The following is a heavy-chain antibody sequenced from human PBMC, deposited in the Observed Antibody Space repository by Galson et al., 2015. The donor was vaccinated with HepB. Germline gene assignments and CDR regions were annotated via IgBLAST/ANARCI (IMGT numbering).Heavy chain of an antibody. V-gene: IGHV3-9*01. Sequence: SLRLSCAASGFTFDDYAMHWVRQAPGKGLEWVSGISWNSGSIDYADSVKGRFTISRDNARNSLYLQMNSLRPEDTAFYYCAGGIDYNDSSGPNSSGPTGPLDYWGPGTLVTVSS. J-gene: IGHJ4*02. CDR3: AGGIDYNDSSGPNSSGPTGPLDY. CDR2: ISWNSGSI. CDR1: GFTFDDYA. D-gene: IGHD3-22*01.